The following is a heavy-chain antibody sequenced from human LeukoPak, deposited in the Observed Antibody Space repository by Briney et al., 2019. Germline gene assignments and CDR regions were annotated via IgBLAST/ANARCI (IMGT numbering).Heavy chain of an antibody. CDR2: ISAYNDTA. CDR1: GYTFTSYG. Sequence: ASVKVSCKASGYTFTSYGISRVRQATGQGLEGWGWISAYNDTANYAQKRQGRVTMTTDTSTSTAYMELRSLRSDDTAVYYCARDPPKEYYDSSGYFSSYGMDVWGQGTTVTVSS. J-gene: IGHJ6*02. V-gene: IGHV1-18*01. D-gene: IGHD3-22*01. CDR3: ARDPPKEYYDSSGYFSSYGMDV.